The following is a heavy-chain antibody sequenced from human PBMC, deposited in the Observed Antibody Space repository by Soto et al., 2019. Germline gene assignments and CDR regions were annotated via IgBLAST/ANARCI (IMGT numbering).Heavy chain of an antibody. CDR1: GGTFSTYS. V-gene: IGHV1-69*02. CDR2: IIPMLGVR. J-gene: IGHJ3*02. CDR3: TLGSWSGEVFDI. Sequence: QVQLVQSGAEVKKPGSSVKVSCKDSGGTFSTYSMFWVRQAPGQGLEWMGRIIPMLGVRNYAQRFQDRVTIIADKSTATVHMELSSLRSEDTALYYCTLGSWSGEVFDIWGQGTMVTVSS. D-gene: IGHD2-21*01.